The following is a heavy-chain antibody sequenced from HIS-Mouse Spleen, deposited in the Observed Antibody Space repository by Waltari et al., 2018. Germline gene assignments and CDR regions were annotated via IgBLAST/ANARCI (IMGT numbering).Heavy chain of an antibody. CDR2: IYYSGST. V-gene: IGHV4-39*01. CDR1: GGSISSSSYY. CDR3: ARHEGQQLVTSLFGY. J-gene: IGHJ4*02. D-gene: IGHD6-13*01. Sequence: QLQLQESGPGLVKPSETLSLTCTVSGGSISSSSYYWGWIRQPPGKGLEWIGSIYYSGSTYYNPSLKSRVTISVDTSKNQFSLKLSSVTAADTAVYYCARHEGQQLVTSLFGYWGQGTLVTVSS.